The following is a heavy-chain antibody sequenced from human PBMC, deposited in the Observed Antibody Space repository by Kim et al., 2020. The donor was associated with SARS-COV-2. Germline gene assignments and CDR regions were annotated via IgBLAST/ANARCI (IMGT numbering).Heavy chain of an antibody. CDR2: IDGTGRAT. V-gene: IGHV3-23*01. Sequence: GGSLRLSCAASGLSFSSHVMNWVRQAPGKGLEWVSSIDGTGRATYYADSVKGRFTISRDNSKNTLSLQMNSLRAEDAAVYYCAKGIVDTAMVDHWGQGPVVTVSA. CDR1: GLSFSSHV. J-gene: IGHJ4*02. D-gene: IGHD5-18*01. CDR3: AKGIVDTAMVDH.